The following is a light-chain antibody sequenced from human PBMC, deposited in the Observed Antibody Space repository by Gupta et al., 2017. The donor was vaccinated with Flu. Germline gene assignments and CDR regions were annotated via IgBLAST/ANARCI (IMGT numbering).Light chain of an antibody. CDR1: QSISIW. CDR3: QQYKSFPFT. CDR2: KAS. Sequence: DIQMTQSPSTLSASVGDRVTITCRASQSISIWLAWYQQKPGKAPKLLIYKASSLESGVPSRFSGSGSGTEFTLTISSLQPDDFASYYCQQYKSFPFTFGGGTKVEIK. J-gene: IGKJ4*01. V-gene: IGKV1-5*03.